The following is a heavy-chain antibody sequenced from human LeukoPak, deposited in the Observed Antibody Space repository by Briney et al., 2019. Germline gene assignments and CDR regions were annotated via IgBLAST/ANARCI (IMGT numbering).Heavy chain of an antibody. CDR3: ARGGAARPDY. CDR1: GFTFRNSG. V-gene: IGHV3-48*01. J-gene: IGHJ4*02. D-gene: IGHD6-6*01. CDR2: ISATSSTV. Sequence: RGSLRLSCAASGFTFRNSGMDWVRQTPGKGLEWVSYISATSSTVNYADSVKGRFTISRDNAKDSLYLQMSSLRPDDTAVYYCARGGAARPDYWGQGTLVTVSS.